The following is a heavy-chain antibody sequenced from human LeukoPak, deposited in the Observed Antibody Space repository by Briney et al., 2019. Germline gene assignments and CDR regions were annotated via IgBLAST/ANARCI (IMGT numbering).Heavy chain of an antibody. CDR3: ARGRGGIAARPGYYYYYYMDV. J-gene: IGHJ6*03. Sequence: AASVKVSCKASGYTFTGYYMHWVRQAPGQGLEWMGWINPNSGGTNYAQKFQGRVTMTRDTSISTAYMELSRLTSDDTAVYYCARGRGGIAARPGYYYYYYMDVWGKGTTVTVSS. CDR1: GYTFTGYY. CDR2: INPNSGGT. D-gene: IGHD6-6*01. V-gene: IGHV1-2*02.